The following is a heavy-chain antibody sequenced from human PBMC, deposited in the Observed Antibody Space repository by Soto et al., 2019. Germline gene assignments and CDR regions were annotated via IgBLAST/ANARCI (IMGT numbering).Heavy chain of an antibody. CDR1: SDSISNYY. V-gene: IGHV4-59*01. CDR3: ARVGGTRGWY. CDR2: IHDSGRS. J-gene: IGHJ4*02. D-gene: IGHD2-15*01. Sequence: QVQLQESGPGLVKPSETLSLTCTVSSDSISNYYWSWIRQSPGKGLEWIGYIHDSGRSNYNPSLKSRVKISVDTSKKQFSLKLNSGTAADTAGYYCARVGGTRGWYWGQGTLVTVSS.